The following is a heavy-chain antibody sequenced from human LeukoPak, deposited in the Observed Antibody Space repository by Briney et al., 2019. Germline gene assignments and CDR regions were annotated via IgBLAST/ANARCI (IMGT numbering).Heavy chain of an antibody. J-gene: IGHJ5*02. V-gene: IGHV1-69*05. Sequence: KVSFKASGGDFNSYAISWVRQAPGQGVEWMGRVIPIFGTTNYAQKFQGRVTITTDESTSTAYMELSSLRSEDTAVYYCARDRQWQTNWFDHWGQGTLVTVSS. CDR3: ARDRQWQTNWFDH. CDR2: VIPIFGTT. CDR1: GGDFNSYA. D-gene: IGHD6-19*01.